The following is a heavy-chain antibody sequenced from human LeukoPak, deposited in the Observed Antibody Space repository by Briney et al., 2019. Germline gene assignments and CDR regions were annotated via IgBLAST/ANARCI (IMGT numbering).Heavy chain of an antibody. CDR2: INPNSGGT. CDR1: GYTFTGYY. D-gene: IGHD6-19*01. J-gene: IGHJ5*02. V-gene: IGHV1-2*02. CDR3: ARERAVAGTRWFDP. Sequence: ASVKVSCKASGYTFTGYYMHWVRQAPGQGLEWMGWINPNSGGTNYAQKFQGRVTMTRDTSISTACMELSRLRSEDTAVYYCARERAVAGTRWFDPWGQGTLVTVSS.